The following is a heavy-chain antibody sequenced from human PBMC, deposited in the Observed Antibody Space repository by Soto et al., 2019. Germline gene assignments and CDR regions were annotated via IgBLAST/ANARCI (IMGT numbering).Heavy chain of an antibody. V-gene: IGHV3-49*03. Sequence: GWSLRLSCRGSGFPFGDYAMSWSRQAPGKVLEWVGVIRSKAYGETTDYAASVKGRFTIFRDDSKSIAYLQMSSLQTEDTGVYYGTKYTYTSRYSYFGMGVWGQGTTVTVSS. CDR1: GFPFGDYA. CDR2: IRSKAYGETT. CDR3: TKYTYTSRYSYFGMGV. D-gene: IGHD2-15*01. J-gene: IGHJ6*02.